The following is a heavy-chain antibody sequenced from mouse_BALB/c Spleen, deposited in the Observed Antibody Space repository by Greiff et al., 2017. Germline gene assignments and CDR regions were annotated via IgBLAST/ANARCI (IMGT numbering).Heavy chain of an antibody. Sequence: EVQGVESGGDLVKPGGSLKLSCAASGFTFSSYGMSWVRQTPDKRLEWVATISSGGSYTYYPDSVKGRFTISRDNAKNTLYLQMSSLKSEDTAMYYCARHGGNRYWYFDVWGAGTTVTVSS. D-gene: IGHD2-1*01. CDR2: ISSGGSYT. V-gene: IGHV5-6*01. CDR1: GFTFSSYG. CDR3: ARHGGNRYWYFDV. J-gene: IGHJ1*01.